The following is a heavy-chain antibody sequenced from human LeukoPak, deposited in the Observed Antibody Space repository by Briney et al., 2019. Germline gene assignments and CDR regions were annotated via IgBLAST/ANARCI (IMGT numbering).Heavy chain of an antibody. CDR1: GYSFTSYW. D-gene: IGHD1-26*01. CDR3: ARYEGATTYYYYGMDV. V-gene: IGHV5-51*01. CDR2: IYPGDSDT. J-gene: IGHJ6*02. Sequence: KPGESLKISCKGSGYSFTSYWIGWVRQMPGKGLEWMGIIYPGDSDTRYSPSFQGQVTISADKSISTAYLQWSSLKASDTAMYYCARYEGATTYYYYGMDVWGQGTTVTVSS.